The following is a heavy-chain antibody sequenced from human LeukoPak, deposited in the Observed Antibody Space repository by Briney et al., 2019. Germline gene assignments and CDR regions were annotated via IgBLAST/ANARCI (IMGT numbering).Heavy chain of an antibody. V-gene: IGHV1-24*01. CDR3: ATDVTRYSSSWYVGY. J-gene: IGHJ4*02. D-gene: IGHD6-13*01. CDR2: FDPEDGET. Sequence: ASVKVSCKVSGYTLTELSMHWVRQAPGKGLEWMGGFDPEDGETIYAQKFQGRVTMTEDTSTDTAYMELSSLRSGDTAVYYCATDVTRYSSSWYVGYWGQGTLVTVSS. CDR1: GYTLTELS.